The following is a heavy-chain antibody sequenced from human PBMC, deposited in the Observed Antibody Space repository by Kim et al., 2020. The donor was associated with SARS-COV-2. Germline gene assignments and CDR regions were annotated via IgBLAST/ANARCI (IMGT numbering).Heavy chain of an antibody. CDR2: INLNTGNP. D-gene: IGHD6-19*01. J-gene: IGHJ6*02. V-gene: IGHV7-4-1*02. CDR3: ARGLKDYNYAMDV. Sequence: AAVKVSCKASGYTFTKYPLNWVRQAPGQGLEWMGWINLNTGNPTYAQGFTGRFVFYLDTSVSSAYLQISSPKAEDTAVYYCARGLKDYNYAMDVWGQGTTVTDSS. CDR1: GYTFTKYP.